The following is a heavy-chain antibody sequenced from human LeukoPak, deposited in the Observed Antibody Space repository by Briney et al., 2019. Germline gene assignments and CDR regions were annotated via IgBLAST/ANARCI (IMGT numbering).Heavy chain of an antibody. Sequence: SETLSLTCTVSGGSISSYYWSCIRQPPGKGLEWIGYIYYSGSTNYNPSLKSRVTISVDTSKNQFSLKLSSVTAADTAVYYCARHNYGNDAFDIWGQGTMVTVSS. CDR2: IYYSGST. CDR3: ARHNYGNDAFDI. CDR1: GGSISSYY. J-gene: IGHJ3*02. V-gene: IGHV4-59*01. D-gene: IGHD4-11*01.